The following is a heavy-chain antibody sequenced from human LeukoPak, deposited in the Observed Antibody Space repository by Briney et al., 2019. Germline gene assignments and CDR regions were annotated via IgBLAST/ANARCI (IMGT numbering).Heavy chain of an antibody. V-gene: IGHV3-9*01. CDR2: ISWNNGSI. D-gene: IGHD6-19*01. CDR1: GFTFDDYA. CDR3: AKDGVYSSGWYVGGDYFDY. J-gene: IGHJ4*02. Sequence: GGSLRLSCAASGFTFDDYAMHWVRQAPGKGLEWVSGISWNNGSISYADSVQGRFTIARDNAKTSLYLQMNSLRAEDTALYYCAKDGVYSSGWYVGGDYFDYWGQGTLVTVSS.